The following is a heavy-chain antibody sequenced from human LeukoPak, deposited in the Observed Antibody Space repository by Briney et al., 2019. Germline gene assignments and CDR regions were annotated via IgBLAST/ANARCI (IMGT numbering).Heavy chain of an antibody. CDR1: GFTFDDYA. J-gene: IGHJ5*02. D-gene: IGHD6-19*01. V-gene: IGHV3-9*01. CDR3: AKDGGIAVAGIEHWFDP. CDR2: ISRNSGSI. Sequence: PGGSLRLSCAASGFTFDDYAMHWVRQAPGKGLEWVSGISRNSGSIGYADSVKGRFTISRDNAKNSLYLQMNSLRAEDTALYYCAKDGGIAVAGIEHWFDPWGQGTLVTVSS.